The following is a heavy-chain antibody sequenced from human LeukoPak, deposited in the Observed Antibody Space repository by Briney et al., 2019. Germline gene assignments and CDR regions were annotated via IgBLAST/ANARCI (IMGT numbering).Heavy chain of an antibody. V-gene: IGHV1-2*02. CDR1: GYTFTGYY. J-gene: IGHJ4*02. CDR3: AREGWNYAALY. CDR2: INPNSGGT. D-gene: IGHD1-7*01. Sequence: GASVKVSCKASGYTFTGYYMHWVRQAPGQGLEWMGWINPNSGGTKYAQKFQGRVTMTRDTSISTAYMELSRLRSDDTAVYYCAREGWNYAALYWGQGTLVTVSS.